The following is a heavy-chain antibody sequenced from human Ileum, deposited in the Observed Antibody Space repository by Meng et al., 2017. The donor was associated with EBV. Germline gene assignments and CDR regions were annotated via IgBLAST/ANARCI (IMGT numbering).Heavy chain of an antibody. CDR2: VNYNGDS. J-gene: IGHJ4*02. Sequence: QVQLPQSGTGLVRPSETLSLTCTVSGTSVTSSGYYWSWLRQSPGKGLEWLGYVNYNGDSTYNPSLKSRVTIFIDTSKKQFYLNLTSATAADTAIYYCARDLRVGGAFDYWGQGTLVTVSS. CDR1: GTSVTSSGYY. V-gene: IGHV4-61*08. D-gene: IGHD1-26*01. CDR3: ARDLRVGGAFDY.